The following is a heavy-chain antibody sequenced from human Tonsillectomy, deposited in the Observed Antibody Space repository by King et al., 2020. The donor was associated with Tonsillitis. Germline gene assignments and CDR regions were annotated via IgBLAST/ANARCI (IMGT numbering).Heavy chain of an antibody. D-gene: IGHD3-22*01. CDR1: GYTFTNYG. CDR2: LNPYNGYT. CDR3: ARGLIPTHFDS. V-gene: IGHV1-18*01. Sequence: VQLVESGDEVKMPGASVKVSCKASGYTFTNYGVTWVRQAPGQGLEWMGWLNPYNGYTNFAQKFQGRVTMTSDTSTSTAYMDLRSLRSDDTAVYYCARGLIPTHFDSWGQGTLVTVSS. J-gene: IGHJ4*02.